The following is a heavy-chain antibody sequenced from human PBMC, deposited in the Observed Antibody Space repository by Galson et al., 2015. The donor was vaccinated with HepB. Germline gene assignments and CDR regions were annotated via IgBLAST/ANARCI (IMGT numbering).Heavy chain of an antibody. CDR3: ARVRGYSGYTFDY. CDR2: MNPNSGNT. CDR1: GYTFTSYD. D-gene: IGHD5-12*01. Sequence: SVKVSCKASGYTFTSYDINWVRQATGQGLEWMGWMNPNSGNTGYAQKFQGRVTMTRNTSISTAYMELSSLRSEDTAVYYCARVRGYSGYTFDYWGQGTLVTVSS. J-gene: IGHJ4*02. V-gene: IGHV1-8*01.